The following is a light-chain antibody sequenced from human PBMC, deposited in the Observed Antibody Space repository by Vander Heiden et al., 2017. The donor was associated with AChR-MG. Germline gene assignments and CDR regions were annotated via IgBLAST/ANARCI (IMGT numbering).Light chain of an antibody. CDR3: QTYDSSLSGVV. CDR1: SSTIGAGYD. V-gene: IGLV1-40*01. Sequence: QSVLTQPPSVSGAPGQRVTISRTGSSSTIGAGYDVHWDQQLPGTAPKLLIYGNSKRPSGVPDRFSGSKSGTSASLAITGLQAEEEADYYCQTYDSSLSGVVFGGGTKLTVL. CDR2: GNS. J-gene: IGLJ2*01.